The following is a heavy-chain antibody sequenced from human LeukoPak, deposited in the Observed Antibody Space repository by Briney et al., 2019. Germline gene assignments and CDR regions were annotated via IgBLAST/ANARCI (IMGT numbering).Heavy chain of an antibody. CDR1: GFTFSDYY. Sequence: PGGSLRLSGAASGFTFSDYYMSWIRQAPGKGLEGVSYISSSGSTIYYADSVKGRFTISRDNAKNSLYLQMNSLRAEDTAVYYCARWKPAANWFDPWGQGTLVTVSS. CDR2: ISSSGSTI. J-gene: IGHJ5*02. CDR3: ARWKPAANWFDP. V-gene: IGHV3-11*01. D-gene: IGHD2-2*01.